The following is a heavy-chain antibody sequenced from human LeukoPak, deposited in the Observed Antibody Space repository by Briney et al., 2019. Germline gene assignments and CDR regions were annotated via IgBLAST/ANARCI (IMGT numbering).Heavy chain of an antibody. D-gene: IGHD1-1*01. CDR2: INRDATER. CDR1: GITFSSYA. V-gene: IGHV3-48*02. CDR3: VRDDNWAFDY. Sequence: GGSLRLSCAASGITFSSYAMNWIRQAPGKGLQWLSHINRDATERYYADSVKGRFTISRDNAKNSLDLLMRSLRDDDTAFYFCVRDDNWAFDYWGQGTLVTVSS. J-gene: IGHJ4*02.